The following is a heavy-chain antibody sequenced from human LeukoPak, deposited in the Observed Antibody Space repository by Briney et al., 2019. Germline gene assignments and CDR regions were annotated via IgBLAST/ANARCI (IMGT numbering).Heavy chain of an antibody. V-gene: IGHV3-30*18. Sequence: GGPLRLSCAASGFTFSSYGMHWVRQAPGKGLEWVAVISYDGSNKYYADSVKGRFTISRDNSKNTLYLQMNSLRAEDTAVYYCAKEVSGSYYVYYYYYYGMDVWGQGTTVTVSS. CDR2: ISYDGSNK. CDR3: AKEVSGSYYVYYYYYYGMDV. D-gene: IGHD1-26*01. J-gene: IGHJ6*02. CDR1: GFTFSSYG.